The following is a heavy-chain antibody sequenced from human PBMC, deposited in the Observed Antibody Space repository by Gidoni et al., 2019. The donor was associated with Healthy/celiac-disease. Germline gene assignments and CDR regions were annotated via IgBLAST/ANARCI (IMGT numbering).Heavy chain of an antibody. CDR2: IYYSGST. J-gene: IGHJ4*02. CDR1: GGSLSSGGYS. Sequence: QVQLQESGPGLVKPSQTLSLTRTVSGGSLSSGGYSWSWIRQPPGKGLEWIGYIYYSGSTYYNPSLKSRVTISVDTSKNQFSLKLSSVTAADTAVYYCARYEGYCSSTSCYAFDYWGQGTLVTVSS. V-gene: IGHV4-30-4*01. CDR3: ARYEGYCSSTSCYAFDY. D-gene: IGHD2-2*01.